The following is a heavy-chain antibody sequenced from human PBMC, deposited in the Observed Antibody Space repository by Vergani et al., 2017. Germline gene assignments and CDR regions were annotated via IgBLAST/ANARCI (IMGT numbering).Heavy chain of an antibody. D-gene: IGHD2-15*01. CDR1: GGTFSSYA. CDR2: IIPSLATT. J-gene: IGHJ4*02. Sequence: QVQLVQSGAEVKKPGSSVKVSCKASGGTFSSYALNWVRQAPGQGLEWMGSIIPSLATTIYAQKFQGRVTITADESTSTAYMELSSLKSEDTAVFYCARATCSGGSFYRGFEYGGQGSLITVSS. CDR3: ARATCSGGSFYRGFEY. V-gene: IGHV1-69*11.